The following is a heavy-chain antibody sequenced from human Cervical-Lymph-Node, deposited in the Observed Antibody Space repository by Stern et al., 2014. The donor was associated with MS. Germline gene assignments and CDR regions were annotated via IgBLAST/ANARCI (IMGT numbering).Heavy chain of an antibody. CDR1: GYTFTRYA. CDR2: IHAGTGHP. J-gene: IGHJ2*01. CDR3: ARGGMRGPHDWYCAL. V-gene: IGHV1-3*01. D-gene: IGHD1-26*01. Sequence: QVQLVPSGAELKKPGASVRVSCKASGYTFTRYAIHWVRPAPGQSLEWLCWIHAGTGHPSYSQKFQVRGTITRYPSANIVYMDRSSLRSEDTAIYYCARGGMRGPHDWYCALWGRGTLVTVSS.